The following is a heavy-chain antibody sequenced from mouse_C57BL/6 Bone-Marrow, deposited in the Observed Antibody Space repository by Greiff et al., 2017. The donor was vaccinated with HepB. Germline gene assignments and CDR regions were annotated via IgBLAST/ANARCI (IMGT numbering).Heavy chain of an antibody. D-gene: IGHD1-1*01. CDR3: ARLGYYGSSPRSGY. Sequence: QVQLKQPGAELVRPGSSVKLSCKASGYTFTSYWMDWVKQRPGQGLEWIGNIYPSDSETHYNQKFKDKATLTVDKSSSTAYMQLSSLTSEDSAVYYCARLGYYGSSPRSGYWGQGTTLTVSS. V-gene: IGHV1-61*01. CDR2: IYPSDSET. CDR1: GYTFTSYW. J-gene: IGHJ2*01.